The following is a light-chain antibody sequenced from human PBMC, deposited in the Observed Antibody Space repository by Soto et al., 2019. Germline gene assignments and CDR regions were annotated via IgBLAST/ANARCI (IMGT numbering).Light chain of an antibody. V-gene: IGLV4-60*02. CDR3: ETWDGNTRV. CDR2: LEGSGSY. J-gene: IGLJ3*02. CDR1: SGHSSYI. Sequence: QPVLTQSSSASASLGSSVKLTCTLSSGHSSYIIAWHQQQPGKAPRYLMKLEGSGSYNKGSGVPDRFSGSSSGADRYLTISNLQFDDEADYYCETWDGNTRVFGGGTKVTVL.